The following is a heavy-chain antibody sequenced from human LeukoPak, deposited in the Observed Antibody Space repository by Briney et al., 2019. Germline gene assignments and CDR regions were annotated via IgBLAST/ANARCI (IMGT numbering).Heavy chain of an antibody. J-gene: IGHJ4*02. Sequence: SETLSLTCSVSGGSITSSSHYWNWIRQPPGKGLEWIGSIYYTGSTYYNPSLKSRVTISVDTSRNHFSLKVNSVTAADTSVYYCTRHARGDFWGGYYVLWGQGTLVTVSS. D-gene: IGHD3-3*01. CDR1: GGSITSSSHY. CDR2: IYYTGST. V-gene: IGHV4-39*01. CDR3: TRHARGDFWGGYYVL.